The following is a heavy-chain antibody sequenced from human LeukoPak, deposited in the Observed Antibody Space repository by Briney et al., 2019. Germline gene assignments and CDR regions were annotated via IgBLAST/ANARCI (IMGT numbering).Heavy chain of an antibody. CDR3: ARGGGYNFDYPFDF. CDR1: GFTFSMYG. CDR2: IWYDGTDE. Sequence: PGGSLRLSCAASGFTFSMYGMHWVRQAPGKGLEWLAVIWYDGTDEYYADSVKGRFTISRDNAHPTLYLQMNSLRVEDTAIYYCARGGGYNFDYPFDFWGQGTLVTVSS. J-gene: IGHJ4*02. V-gene: IGHV3-33*01. D-gene: IGHD5-18*01.